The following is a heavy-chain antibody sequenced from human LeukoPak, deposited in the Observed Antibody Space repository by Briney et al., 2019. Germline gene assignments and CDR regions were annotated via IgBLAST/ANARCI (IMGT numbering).Heavy chain of an antibody. CDR2: INPNSGGT. D-gene: IGHD3-22*01. Sequence: GASXXXXCKASXYTFTGYYMHWVRQAPGQGLEWMGWINPNSGGTNYAQKFQGRVTMTRDTSIITAYMDLSSLRSDDTAVYYCARVAVPYYYDSSGYLTYFDYWGQGTLVTVSS. V-gene: IGHV1-2*02. CDR3: ARVAVPYYYDSSGYLTYFDY. CDR1: XYTFTGYY. J-gene: IGHJ4*02.